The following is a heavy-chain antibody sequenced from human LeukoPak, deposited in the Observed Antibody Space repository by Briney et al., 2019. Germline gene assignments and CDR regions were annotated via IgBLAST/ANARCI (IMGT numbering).Heavy chain of an antibody. V-gene: IGHV4-59*08. D-gene: IGHD3-22*01. CDR3: ARGYYDSSGSYCPDY. CDR2: IYYSGST. CDR1: GGSISSYY. Sequence: TPSETLSLTCTVSGGSISSYYWSWIRQPPGKGLEWIGYIYYSGSTNYNPSLKSRVTISVDTSKNQFSLKLSSVTAADTAVYYCARGYYDSSGSYCPDYWGQGTLVTVPS. J-gene: IGHJ4*02.